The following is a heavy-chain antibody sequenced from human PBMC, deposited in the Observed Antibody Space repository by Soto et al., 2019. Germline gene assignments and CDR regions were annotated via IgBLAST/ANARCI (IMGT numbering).Heavy chain of an antibody. V-gene: IGHV3-30*18. Sequence: SCAASGFTFSSDGMHWVRQAPGKGLEWVAVISYDGSNKYYADSVKGRFTISRDNSKNTLYLQMNSLRAEDTAVYYCAKDVVVGATTGLGDYYYYYGMDVWGQGTTVTVSS. CDR3: AKDVVVGATTGLGDYYYYYGMDV. CDR2: ISYDGSNK. D-gene: IGHD1-26*01. CDR1: GFTFSSDG. J-gene: IGHJ6*02.